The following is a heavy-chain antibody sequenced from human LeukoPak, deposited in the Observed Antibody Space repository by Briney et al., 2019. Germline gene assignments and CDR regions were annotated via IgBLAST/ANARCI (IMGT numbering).Heavy chain of an antibody. Sequence: PGGSLRLSCAASGFTFSSYWMHWVRQGPGKGLVCVVCINSDGSSTTYADSVKGRFTISRDNAKNTLFLQMNSLRAEDTVVYYCAVGAQYSYGYYPDYWGQGTLVTVSS. CDR3: AVGAQYSYGYYPDY. CDR1: GFTFSSYW. V-gene: IGHV3-74*01. D-gene: IGHD5-18*01. CDR2: INSDGSST. J-gene: IGHJ4*02.